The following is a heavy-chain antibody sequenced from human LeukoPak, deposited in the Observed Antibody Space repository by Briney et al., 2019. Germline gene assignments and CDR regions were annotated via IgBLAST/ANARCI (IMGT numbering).Heavy chain of an antibody. Sequence: PSEILSLTCNVSGGSISSYYWSWIRQPPGKGLEWIGYIHNSGSTRYSPSLESRVTASLDTSKNQISLKLSSVTAADTAVYYCARHRVELAGSYFDYWGLGALVTVSS. CDR1: GGSISSYY. V-gene: IGHV4-59*08. CDR2: IHNSGST. D-gene: IGHD6-19*01. CDR3: ARHRVELAGSYFDY. J-gene: IGHJ4*02.